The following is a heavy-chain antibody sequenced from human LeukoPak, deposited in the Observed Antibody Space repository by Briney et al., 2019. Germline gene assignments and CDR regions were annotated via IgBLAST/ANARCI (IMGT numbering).Heavy chain of an antibody. CDR3: ARDANYYDSRGENYFNY. V-gene: IGHV3-7*01. Sequence: GGSLRLSCAASGFAFSSYWMSWVRQAPGKGLEWVANIKRDGSDTYYVDSVKGRFTISRDNDKNSLYLQLNSLRVEDTAVYYCARDANYYDSRGENYFNYWGRGTLVTVSS. D-gene: IGHD3-22*01. CDR2: IKRDGSDT. CDR1: GFAFSSYW. J-gene: IGHJ4*02.